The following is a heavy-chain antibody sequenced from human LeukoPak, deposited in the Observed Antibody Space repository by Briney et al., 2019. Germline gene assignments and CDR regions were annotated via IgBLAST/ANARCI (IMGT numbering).Heavy chain of an antibody. J-gene: IGHJ4*02. CDR2: INSDGSTT. V-gene: IGHV3-74*01. Sequence: PGGSLRLSCGASGFTFSSYWMHWVRQAPGKGLVWISRINSDGSTTSYADSVKGRFTISRDNAKNTLYLQMNSLRAEDTAVYYCARASRDYYDSSGYANFDYWGQGTLVTVSS. D-gene: IGHD3-22*01. CDR1: GFTFSSYW. CDR3: ARASRDYYDSSGYANFDY.